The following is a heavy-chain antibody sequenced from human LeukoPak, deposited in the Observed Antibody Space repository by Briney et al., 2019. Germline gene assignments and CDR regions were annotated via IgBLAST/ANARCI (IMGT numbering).Heavy chain of an antibody. V-gene: IGHV4-34*01. CDR3: ARGNYYYYYMDV. CDR1: GGSFSGYY. CDR2: INHSGST. Sequence: SETLSLTCAVYGGSFSGYYWSWIRQPPGKGLEWIGEINHSGSTNYNPSLKSRVTISVDTSKNQFSLKLSSVTAADTAVYYCARGNYYYYYMDVWGKRTTVTVSS. J-gene: IGHJ6*03.